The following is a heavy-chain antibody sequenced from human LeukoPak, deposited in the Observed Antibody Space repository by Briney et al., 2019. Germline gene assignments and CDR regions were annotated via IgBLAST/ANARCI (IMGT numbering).Heavy chain of an antibody. V-gene: IGHV1-2*02. J-gene: IGHJ4*02. Sequence: GGSLRLSCAASGFTFSSYGMHWVRQAPGQGLEWMGWINPNSGGTNYAQKFQGRVTMTRDTSISTAYMELSRLRSDDTAVYYCARIAVAGKTLDYWGQGTLVTVSS. CDR2: INPNSGGT. CDR1: GFTFSSYG. CDR3: ARIAVAGKTLDY. D-gene: IGHD6-19*01.